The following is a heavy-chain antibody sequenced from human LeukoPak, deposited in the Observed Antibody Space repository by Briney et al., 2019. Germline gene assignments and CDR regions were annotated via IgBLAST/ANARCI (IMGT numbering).Heavy chain of an antibody. CDR3: ARDGTYDSSGTTPVGY. CDR1: VYTFTGYY. V-gene: IGHV1-2*02. Sequence: ASVTVSRKSSVYTFTGYYMHWVRQPPGQGHGWVGWMNPNSGGTNYAQKFQGRVTMTRDTSISTAYMELSRLRSDDTAVYYCARDGTYDSSGTTPVGYWGQGTLVTVSS. CDR2: MNPNSGGT. J-gene: IGHJ4*02. D-gene: IGHD3-22*01.